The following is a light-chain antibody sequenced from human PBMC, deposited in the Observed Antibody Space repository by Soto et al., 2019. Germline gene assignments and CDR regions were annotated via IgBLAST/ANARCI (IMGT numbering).Light chain of an antibody. V-gene: IGKV1-39*01. CDR2: DAL. J-gene: IGKJ3*01. CDR3: QQTYSRFT. Sequence: DIQLTQSPSSLSASVGDRVTITCRASLSIRNYLTWYQQKPGKAPKLLISDALSLQSGVPPRFSASGSGTGFTLTSSSLQPEDFATYDCQQTYSRFTFGPGTKVYLK. CDR1: LSIRNY.